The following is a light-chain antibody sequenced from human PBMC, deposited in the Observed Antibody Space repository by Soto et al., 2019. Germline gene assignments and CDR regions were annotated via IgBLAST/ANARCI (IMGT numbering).Light chain of an antibody. V-gene: IGKV3-20*01. CDR1: QSVDSN. CDR3: QQYGSSPRT. CDR2: GAS. J-gene: IGKJ1*01. Sequence: EIVMTQSPATLSVSPGERATLSCRASQSVDSNLAWYQQKPGQPPRLLIYGASSRATGIPDRFSGSGSGTDFTLTISRLEPEDFAVYYCQQYGSSPRTFGQGTKVDIK.